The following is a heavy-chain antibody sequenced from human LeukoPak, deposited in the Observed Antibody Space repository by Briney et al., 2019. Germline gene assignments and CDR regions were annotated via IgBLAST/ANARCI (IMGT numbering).Heavy chain of an antibody. CDR2: IGAYNDYT. J-gene: IGHJ5*02. CDR3: ARDRGYCSGGSCYRNWFDP. V-gene: IGHV1-18*01. Sequence: GASVKVSCKASGYTFTSYGISWVRQAPGQGLEWMGWIGAYNDYTNYAQKFRGRVTMTTDTSTSTAYMELRSLRSDDTAVYYCARDRGYCSGGSCYRNWFDPWGQGTLVTVSS. CDR1: GYTFTSYG. D-gene: IGHD2-15*01.